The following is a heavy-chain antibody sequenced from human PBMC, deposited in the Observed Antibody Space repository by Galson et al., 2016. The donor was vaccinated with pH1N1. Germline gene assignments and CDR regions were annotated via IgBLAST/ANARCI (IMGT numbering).Heavy chain of an antibody. CDR2: IDWDDDK. CDR3: ARFMYGDYGLSLDV. V-gene: IGHV2-70*01. D-gene: IGHD4-17*01. Sequence: ALVKPTQTLTLTCTFSGFSLSTSGMCVSWIRQPPGKALEWLALIDWDDDKYYRTSLKTRLTISKDTSKNQVVLTMTNMDPVDTATYYCARFMYGDYGLSLDVWGQGTTVTVSS. CDR1: GFSLSTSGMC. J-gene: IGHJ6*02.